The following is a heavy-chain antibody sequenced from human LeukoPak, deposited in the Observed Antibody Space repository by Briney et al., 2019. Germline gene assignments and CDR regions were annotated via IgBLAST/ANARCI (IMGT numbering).Heavy chain of an antibody. V-gene: IGHV1-69*04. CDR2: IIPILGIA. CDR1: GGTFTSYA. Sequence: SVKVSCKASGGTFTSYAISWVRQAPGQGLEWMGRIIPILGIANYAQKFQGRVTITADKSTSTAYMELSSLRSEDTAVYYCARHPPKLWFGESPAGNWFDPWGQGTLVTVSS. CDR3: ARHPPKLWFGESPAGNWFDP. J-gene: IGHJ5*02. D-gene: IGHD3-10*01.